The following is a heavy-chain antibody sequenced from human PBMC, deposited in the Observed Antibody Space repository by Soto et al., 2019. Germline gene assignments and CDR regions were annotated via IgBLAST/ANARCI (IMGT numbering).Heavy chain of an antibody. D-gene: IGHD3-10*01. CDR1: GGSFSGYY. CDR2: INHSGST. Sequence: SETLSLTCAVYGGSFSGYYWSWIRQPPGKGLEWIGEINHSGSTNYNPSLKSRVTISVDTSKNQFSLKLSSVTAADTAVYYCARRKAYYGSGSLPYYYYYMDVWGKGTTVTVSS. J-gene: IGHJ6*03. V-gene: IGHV4-34*01. CDR3: ARRKAYYGSGSLPYYYYYMDV.